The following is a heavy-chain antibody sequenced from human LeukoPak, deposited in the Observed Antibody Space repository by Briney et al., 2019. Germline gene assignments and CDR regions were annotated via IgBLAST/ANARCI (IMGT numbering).Heavy chain of an antibody. CDR1: GFTFSSYS. CDR3: AGSGSYRFDY. D-gene: IGHD1-26*01. Sequence: GGSLRLSCAASGFTFSSYSMNWVRQAPGKGLEWVSHITASGTAMFYADTVKGRFTISRDNAKNSLYLQMNSLRDEDTAVYYCAGSGSYRFDYWGQGTLVTVSS. V-gene: IGHV3-48*02. CDR2: ITASGTAM. J-gene: IGHJ4*02.